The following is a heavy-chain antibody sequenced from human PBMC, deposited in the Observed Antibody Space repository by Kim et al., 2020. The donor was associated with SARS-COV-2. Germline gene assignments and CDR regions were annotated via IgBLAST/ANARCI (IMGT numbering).Heavy chain of an antibody. CDR3: AKDYYGSGSYDTGMDV. Sequence: YADSVKGRFTISRDNSKNTLYVEMNSLGVEDTAVFYCAKDYYGSGSYDTGMDVWGQGTTVTVSS. J-gene: IGHJ6*02. D-gene: IGHD3-10*01. V-gene: IGHV3-30*02.